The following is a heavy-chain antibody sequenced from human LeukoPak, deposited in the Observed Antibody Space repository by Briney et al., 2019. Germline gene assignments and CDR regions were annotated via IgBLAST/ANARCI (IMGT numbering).Heavy chain of an antibody. CDR1: GGSISRTSYY. Sequence: SETLSLTCTVSGGSISRTSYYWGWIRQPPGEGLEWIGSIFYSGNTYYNPSLKSRVTISVDRSKNQFSLKLSSVTAADTAVYYCARESPGYDSSGFGSYWGQGTLVTVSS. D-gene: IGHD3-22*01. CDR2: IFYSGNT. V-gene: IGHV4-39*07. J-gene: IGHJ4*02. CDR3: ARESPGYDSSGFGSY.